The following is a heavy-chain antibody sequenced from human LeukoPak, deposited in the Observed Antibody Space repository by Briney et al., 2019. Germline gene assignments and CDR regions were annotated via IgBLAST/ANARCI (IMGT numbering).Heavy chain of an antibody. J-gene: IGHJ4*02. V-gene: IGHV4-61*01. CDR1: GGSVSSGSYY. Sequence: SETLSLTCTVSGGSVSSGSYYWSCIRQPPGKRLEWMVYISYSGSTNYNPSLNSQLAISVETSKNQFSLKLNSVTAADTAVYYCEKGGGGGLPAAIVGNWGQGTLVTVSS. D-gene: IGHD2-2*01. CDR3: EKGGGGGLPAAIVGN. CDR2: ISYSGST.